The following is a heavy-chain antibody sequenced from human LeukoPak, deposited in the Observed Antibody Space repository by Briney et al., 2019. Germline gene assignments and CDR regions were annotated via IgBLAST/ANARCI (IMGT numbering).Heavy chain of an antibody. D-gene: IGHD6-13*01. V-gene: IGHV1-2*02. Sequence: ASVKVSCKASGYTFTGYYMHWVRQAPGQGLEWMGWINPNSGGTNYAQKFQGRVTMTRDTSISTAYMELSRLRSDDTAVYYCAKGEGYSSSSGVDYWGQGTLVTVSS. CDR3: AKGEGYSSSSGVDY. CDR1: GYTFTGYY. CDR2: INPNSGGT. J-gene: IGHJ4*02.